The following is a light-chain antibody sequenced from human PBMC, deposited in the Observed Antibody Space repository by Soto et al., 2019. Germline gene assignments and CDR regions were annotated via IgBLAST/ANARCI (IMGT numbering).Light chain of an antibody. CDR3: NSYTRSSTLV. CDR1: SSDVGGYNF. J-gene: IGLJ2*01. CDR2: NVY. V-gene: IGLV2-14*03. Sequence: QSVLTQPASVSGSPGQSITISCTGTSSDVGGYNFVSWYQQHPGKAPKLMLYNVYDRPSGISHRFSGSRSGNTASLTISGLQAEDEAHYYSNSYTRSSTLVFGGGTKLTVL.